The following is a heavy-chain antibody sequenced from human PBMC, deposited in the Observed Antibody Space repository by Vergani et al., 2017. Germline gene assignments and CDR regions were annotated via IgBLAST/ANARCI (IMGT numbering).Heavy chain of an antibody. V-gene: IGHV3-9*01. CDR1: GFTFDDYA. CDR3: AKDIFIFGGGGTFDY. D-gene: IGHD3-3*02. CDR2: ISWNSGSI. Sequence: EVQLVESGGGLVQPGRSLRLSCAASGFTFDDYAMHWVRQAPGEGLEWVSGISWNSGSIGYADSVKGRFTISRDNAKNSLYLQMNSLRAEDTALYYCAKDIFIFGGGGTFDYWGQGTLVTVSS. J-gene: IGHJ4*02.